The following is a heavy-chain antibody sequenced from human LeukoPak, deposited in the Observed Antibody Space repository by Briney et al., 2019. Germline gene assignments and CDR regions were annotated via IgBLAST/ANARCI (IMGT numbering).Heavy chain of an antibody. J-gene: IGHJ4*02. V-gene: IGHV3-30-3*01. Sequence: GSLRLSCAASGFTFSSYAMHWVRQAPGKGLEWVAVISYDGSNKYYADSVKGRFTISRDNSKNTLYLQMHSLRPEDTAVYYCARDPLWFGEPNPRLGYFDYWGQGTLVTVSS. D-gene: IGHD3-10*01. CDR1: GFTFSSYA. CDR3: ARDPLWFGEPNPRLGYFDY. CDR2: ISYDGSNK.